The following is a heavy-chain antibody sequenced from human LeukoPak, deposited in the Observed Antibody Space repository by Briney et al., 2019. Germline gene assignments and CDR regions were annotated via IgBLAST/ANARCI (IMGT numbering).Heavy chain of an antibody. D-gene: IGHD2-15*01. CDR2: SSGGST. Sequence: GGSLRLSCAASGFTFSSDAMRWVRQAPGKGLEWVSASSGGSTYYADSVRGRFIISRDSSKNTLYLQMNSLRVEDTAVYYCAKAPVTTCSGAYCYPFDYWGQGTLVTVSS. J-gene: IGHJ4*02. CDR1: GFTFSSDA. V-gene: IGHV3-23*01. CDR3: AKAPVTTCSGAYCYPFDY.